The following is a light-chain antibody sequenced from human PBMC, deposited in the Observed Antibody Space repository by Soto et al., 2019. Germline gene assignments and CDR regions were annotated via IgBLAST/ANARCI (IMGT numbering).Light chain of an antibody. J-gene: IGKJ1*01. CDR3: QQYQIDWT. V-gene: IGKV3-20*01. Sequence: EIVLTHSPGTLSLSPGERATLSCRASQSVSSSYLAWYQQKPGQAPRLLIYGASTRATGLPARFSGSGSGTEFTLTISSLQPDDFATYYCQQYQIDWTFGQGTKVDI. CDR1: QSVSSSY. CDR2: GAS.